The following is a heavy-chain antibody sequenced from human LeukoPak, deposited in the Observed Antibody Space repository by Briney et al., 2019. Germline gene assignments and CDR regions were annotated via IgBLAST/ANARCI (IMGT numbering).Heavy chain of an antibody. V-gene: IGHV4-61*02. CDR3: ARAPDPPRVAGNAFDI. CDR2: IYTSGST. CDR1: GGSISSSSYY. Sequence: PSETLSLTCTVSGGSISSSSYYWRWIRQPAGKGLVWIGRIYTSGSTNYNPSLKSRVTISVDTSKNQFSLKLSSVTAADTAVYYCARAPDPPRVAGNAFDIWGQGTMVTVSS. J-gene: IGHJ3*02. D-gene: IGHD6-19*01.